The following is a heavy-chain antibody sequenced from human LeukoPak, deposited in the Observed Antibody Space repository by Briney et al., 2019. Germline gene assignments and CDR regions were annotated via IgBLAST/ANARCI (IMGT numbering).Heavy chain of an antibody. D-gene: IGHD4-17*01. Sequence: GGSLRLSCAASGFTFSSYAMRWVRQAPGKGLEWVAVISYDGSNKYYADSVKGRFTISRDNSKNTLYLQMNSLRAEDTAVYYCARGKNGDLSYYFDYWGQGALVTVSS. CDR3: ARGKNGDLSYYFDY. CDR1: GFTFSSYA. V-gene: IGHV3-30*01. CDR2: ISYDGSNK. J-gene: IGHJ4*02.